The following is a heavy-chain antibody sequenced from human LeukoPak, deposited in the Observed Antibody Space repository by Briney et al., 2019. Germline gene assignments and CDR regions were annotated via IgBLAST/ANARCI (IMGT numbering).Heavy chain of an antibody. V-gene: IGHV1-8*01. CDR2: MNPNSGNT. CDR3: GRDYHLGGIDV. Sequence: ASVKVSCKASGYTFTSYDINWVRQATGQGLEWMGWMNPNSGNTGYAQKFQGRVTMTRDTSISTAYMELSSLRSEDTAVYYCGRDYHLGGIDVWGQGTTVTVSS. D-gene: IGHD3-3*01. CDR1: GYTFTSYD. J-gene: IGHJ6*02.